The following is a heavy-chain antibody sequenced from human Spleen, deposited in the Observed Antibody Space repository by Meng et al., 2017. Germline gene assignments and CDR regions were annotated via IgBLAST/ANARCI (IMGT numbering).Heavy chain of an antibody. CDR2: IYWNDDK. V-gene: IGHV2-5*01. Sequence: QITLKESGPTLVKATQTLTLTCTFSGFSLSTSGVGVGWIRQPPGKALEWLALIYWNDDKRYRPSLERRLTITKDTPKNQVLLKMANMDPVDTATYYCARTYGTTDYWGQGALVTVSS. CDR3: ARTYGTTDY. J-gene: IGHJ4*02. CDR1: GFSLSTSGVG. D-gene: IGHD2-2*01.